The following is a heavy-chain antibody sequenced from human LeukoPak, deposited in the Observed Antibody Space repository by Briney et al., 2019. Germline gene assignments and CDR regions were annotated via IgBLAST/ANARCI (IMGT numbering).Heavy chain of an antibody. D-gene: IGHD3-22*01. J-gene: IGHJ4*02. CDR3: ARLYYYDRSGYPDY. V-gene: IGHV4-59*08. Sequence: PSETLSLTCTASGGTISRYYWSWIRQPPGKGLEWIGYIYYSGSTNYNPSLKSRVTISVDTSKNQFSLKLSSVTAADTAVYYCARLYYYDRSGYPDYWGQGTLVTVSS. CDR2: IYYSGST. CDR1: GGTISRYY.